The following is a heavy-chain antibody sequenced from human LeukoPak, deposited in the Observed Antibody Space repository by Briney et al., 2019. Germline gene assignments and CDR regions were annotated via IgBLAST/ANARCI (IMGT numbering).Heavy chain of an antibody. V-gene: IGHV4-39*01. CDR3: VRRNYVSGRIDP. CDR1: GGSISSSDYL. Sequence: SETLSLTCTVSGGSISSSDYLWAWVRQPPGKGLEWIGDFYYNGVTSYDPSLKSRVTISVDTSKNQFSLNLTSVTAADTAVYHCVRRNYVSGRIDPWGQRTLVTVSS. CDR2: FYYNGVT. J-gene: IGHJ5*02. D-gene: IGHD3-16*01.